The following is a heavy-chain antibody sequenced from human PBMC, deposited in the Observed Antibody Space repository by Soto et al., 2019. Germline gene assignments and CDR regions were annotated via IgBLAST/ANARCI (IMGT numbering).Heavy chain of an antibody. V-gene: IGHV3-30*18. CDR3: AKDQTHACDI. J-gene: IGHJ3*02. CDR2: ISDDGSDK. Sequence: QVHLVEYGGVVVQPGRSLRLSCAVSGFTFSSYGMYWVRQTPGKGPEWVAVISDDGSDKYYADSVKGRFTISRDNSKNALYLQMKRLKVEDTAIYYWAKDQTHACDIGGQGTMVTVPS. CDR1: GFTFSSYG.